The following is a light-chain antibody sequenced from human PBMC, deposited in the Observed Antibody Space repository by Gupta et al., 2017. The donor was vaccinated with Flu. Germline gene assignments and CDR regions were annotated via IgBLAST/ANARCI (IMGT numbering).Light chain of an antibody. CDR1: NSDVGAYDC. CDR3: CSYAGTTQV. Sequence: GTNSDVGAYDCVSWYQQHPTKAPKLLIYGVTKRPSGVPDRFSGSKSGNTASLTISGLQPDDEADYYCCSYAGTTQVFGTGTTVIV. CDR2: GVT. V-gene: IGLV2-11*03. J-gene: IGLJ1*01.